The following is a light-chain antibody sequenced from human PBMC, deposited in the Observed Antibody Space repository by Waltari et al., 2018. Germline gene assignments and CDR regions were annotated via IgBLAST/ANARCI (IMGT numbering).Light chain of an antibody. CDR2: DVS. J-gene: IGLJ3*02. CDR3: SSYTSSSTWV. CDR1: SSDVGGYNY. Sequence: QPALTQPASVSGSPAQSITISCTGTSSDVGGYNYVSWYQQHPGKAPKLMIYDVSKRPSGVSNRFSGSKSGNTAALTISGLQAEDEADYYCSSYTSSSTWVFGGGTKLTVL. V-gene: IGLV2-14*01.